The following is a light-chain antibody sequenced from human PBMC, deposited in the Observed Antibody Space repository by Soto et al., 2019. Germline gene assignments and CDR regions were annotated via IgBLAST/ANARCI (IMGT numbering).Light chain of an antibody. CDR2: DAS. CDR3: QQRSNWAT. CDR1: QSVSIY. Sequence: EIVLTQSPATLSXXXGXXXTXXXRASQSVSIYLAWYQQKPGQAPRLLIHDASHRAAGIPARFSGSGFGTDFTLTISSLEPEDAAVYYCQQRSNWATFGPGTKVDIK. V-gene: IGKV3-11*01. J-gene: IGKJ3*01.